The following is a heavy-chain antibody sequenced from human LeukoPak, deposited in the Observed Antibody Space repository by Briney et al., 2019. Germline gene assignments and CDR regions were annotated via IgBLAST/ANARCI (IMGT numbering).Heavy chain of an antibody. CDR1: GGSISSNY. V-gene: IGHV4-59*01. CDR3: ARTFDTSGYFYYYDN. Sequence: SETLSLTCTVSGGSISSNYWSWIRQPPGNGLEWIGYIHKNVGTNYNPSLKSRVTISLDTSKNQFSLKLSSVTAADTAVYYCARTFDTSGYFYYYDNWGQGTLVTVSS. D-gene: IGHD3-22*01. CDR2: IHKNVGT. J-gene: IGHJ4*02.